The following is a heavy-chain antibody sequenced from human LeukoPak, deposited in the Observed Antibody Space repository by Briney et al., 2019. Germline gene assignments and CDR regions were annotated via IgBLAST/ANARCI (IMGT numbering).Heavy chain of an antibody. D-gene: IGHD3-22*01. J-gene: IGHJ4*02. CDR1: GFTFSSYA. CDR3: ANPAAFRYYYDSSGYYYEGDSDY. V-gene: IGHV3-23*01. CDR2: ISGSGGST. Sequence: GGSLRLSCAASGFTFSSYAMSWVRQAPGKGLEWVSAISGSGGSTYYADSVKGRFTISRDNSKNTLYLQMNSLRAEDTAVYYCANPAAFRYYYDSSGYYYEGDSDYWGQGTLVTVSS.